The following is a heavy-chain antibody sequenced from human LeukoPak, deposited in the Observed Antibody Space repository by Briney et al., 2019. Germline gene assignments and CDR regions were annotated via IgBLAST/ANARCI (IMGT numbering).Heavy chain of an antibody. Sequence: SQTLSLTCAISGDSVSSNIAAWNWIRQSPSRGLEWLGRTYYRSRWYYDYALSVRSRIAINPDTSKKQFSLQLNSVTPEDTAVYYCARDVSWRIDYWGQGTLVTVSS. CDR1: GDSVSSNIAA. CDR2: TYYRSRWYY. CDR3: ARDVSWRIDY. J-gene: IGHJ4*02. D-gene: IGHD6-13*01. V-gene: IGHV6-1*01.